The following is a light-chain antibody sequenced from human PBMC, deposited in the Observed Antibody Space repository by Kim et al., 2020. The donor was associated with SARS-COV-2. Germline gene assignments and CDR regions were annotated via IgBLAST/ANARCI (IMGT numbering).Light chain of an antibody. V-gene: IGKV3-20*01. CDR1: QSVSSNY. CDR2: GAS. J-gene: IGKJ1*01. CDR3: QQYSSSPAT. Sequence: CPGERATPPCRASQSVSSNYLAWDQQKPGQAPRLLIYGASSRATGIPDRFSGSGSGTDFTLTITRLEPEDFAVYYCQQYSSSPATFGQGTKVDIK.